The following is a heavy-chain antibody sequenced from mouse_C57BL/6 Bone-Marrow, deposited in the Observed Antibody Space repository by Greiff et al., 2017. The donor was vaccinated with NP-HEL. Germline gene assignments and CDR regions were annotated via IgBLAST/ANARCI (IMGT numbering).Heavy chain of an antibody. J-gene: IGHJ4*01. CDR2: INSDGGST. Sequence: EVKLVESGGGLVQPGESLKLSCESNEYDIHSHDMSWVRKTPEKRLELVAAINSDGGSTYYPDTMQRRFIISRDNTKKTLYLQMSSLRSEDTALYYCARSTMVTTYAMDYWGQGTSVTVSS. CDR3: ARSTMVTTYAMDY. CDR1: EYDIHSHD. D-gene: IGHD2-1*01. V-gene: IGHV5-2*01.